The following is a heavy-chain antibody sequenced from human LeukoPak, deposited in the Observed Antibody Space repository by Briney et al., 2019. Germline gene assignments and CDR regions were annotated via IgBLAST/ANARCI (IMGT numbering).Heavy chain of an antibody. Sequence: SETLSLTCTVSGGSISSYYWSRIRQPPGKGLEWIGYIYYSGSTNYNPSLKSRVTISVDTSKNQFSLKLSSVTAADTAVYYCASERTGTFDYWGQGTLVTVSS. CDR2: IYYSGST. J-gene: IGHJ4*02. CDR3: ASERTGTFDY. CDR1: GGSISSYY. D-gene: IGHD7-27*01. V-gene: IGHV4-59*01.